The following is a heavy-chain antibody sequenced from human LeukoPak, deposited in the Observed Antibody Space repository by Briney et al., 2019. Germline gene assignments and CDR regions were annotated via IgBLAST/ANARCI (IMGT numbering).Heavy chain of an antibody. CDR3: ARGRYYFDY. V-gene: IGHV3-33*01. Sequence: PGRSLRLSCAASGFTFSSYGMHWVRQAPGRGLEWVAVIWYDGSNKYYADSVKGRFTISRDNSKNTLYLQMNSLRAEDTAVYYCARGRYYFDYWGQGTLVTVSS. CDR1: GFTFSSYG. CDR2: IWYDGSNK. J-gene: IGHJ4*02.